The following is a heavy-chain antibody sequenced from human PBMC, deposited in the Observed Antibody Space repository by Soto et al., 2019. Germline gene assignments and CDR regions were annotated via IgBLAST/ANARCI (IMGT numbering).Heavy chain of an antibody. J-gene: IGHJ4*02. Sequence: QVQLVQSGAEVKKPGASVKVSCKASGYTFINYAMHWVRQAPGQRLEWMGWINAANGNTKYSQKFQGRVTITRDTSASTAHMELSSLRSEDTAVYYCARNDVGTYHFDYWGQGTLVTVSS. D-gene: IGHD1-1*01. CDR1: GYTFINYA. CDR3: ARNDVGTYHFDY. V-gene: IGHV1-3*01. CDR2: INAANGNT.